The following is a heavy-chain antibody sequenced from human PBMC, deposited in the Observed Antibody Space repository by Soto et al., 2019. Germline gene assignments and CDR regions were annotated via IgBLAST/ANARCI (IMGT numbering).Heavy chain of an antibody. CDR3: AKDTIAVAPTFDY. J-gene: IGHJ4*02. CDR1: GYTFTSYY. D-gene: IGHD6-19*01. CDR2: INPSGGST. V-gene: IGHV1-46*01. Sequence: ASVKVSCKASGYTFTSYYMHWVRQAPGQGLEWMGIINPSGGSTSYAQKFQGRFTISRDNSKNTLYLQMNSLRAEDTAVYYCAKDTIAVAPTFDYWGQGTLVTVSS.